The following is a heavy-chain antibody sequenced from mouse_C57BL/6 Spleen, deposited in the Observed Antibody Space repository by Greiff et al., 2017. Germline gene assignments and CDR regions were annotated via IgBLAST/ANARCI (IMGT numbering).Heavy chain of an antibody. CDR2: INPSNGGT. CDR1: GYTFTSYW. Sequence: QVQLQQSGTELVQPGASVKLSCTSSGYTFTSYWMHWVKQRPGQGLEWIGNINPSNGGTNYTEKFKSKATLTVDQSSSSAYMQLSSLTSVDSAVYCGVKYYYDYPYAMDYGGQGTSVTVAS. V-gene: IGHV1-53*01. CDR3: VKYYYDYPYAMDY. J-gene: IGHJ4*01. D-gene: IGHD2-4*01.